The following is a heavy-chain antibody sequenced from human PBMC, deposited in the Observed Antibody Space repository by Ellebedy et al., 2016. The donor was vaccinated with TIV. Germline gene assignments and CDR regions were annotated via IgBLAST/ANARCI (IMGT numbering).Heavy chain of an antibody. V-gene: IGHV7-4-1*02. CDR2: INTDTGNP. CDR3: ARVGCSGGTCHSELDY. CDR1: GYTFTSYA. D-gene: IGHD2-15*01. J-gene: IGHJ4*02. Sequence: ASVKVSCKASGYTFTSYAMNWVRQAPGQGLEWMGWINTDTGNPTFAPGFTGRFVFSLDTSVSTTYLQINSLKAEDSALYYCARVGCSGGTCHSELDYWGQGTLVTVSS.